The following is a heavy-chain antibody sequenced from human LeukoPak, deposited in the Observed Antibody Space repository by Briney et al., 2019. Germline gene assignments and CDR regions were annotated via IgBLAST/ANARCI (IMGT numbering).Heavy chain of an antibody. CDR2: ISSSGSTI. CDR1: GFTFSDYY. J-gene: IGHJ3*02. V-gene: IGHV3-11*01. Sequence: GGSLRLSCAASGFTFSDYYMSWIRQAPGKGLEWVSYISSSGSTIYYADSVKGRFTISRDNAKNSLYLQMNSLRAEDTAVYYCARDAYYYDSSGWDDAFDIWGQGTMVTVSS. CDR3: ARDAYYYDSSGWDDAFDI. D-gene: IGHD3-22*01.